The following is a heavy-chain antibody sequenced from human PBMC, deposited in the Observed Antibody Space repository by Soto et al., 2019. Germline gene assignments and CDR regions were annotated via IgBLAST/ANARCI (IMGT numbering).Heavy chain of an antibody. CDR1: GGSISSYY. CDR2: IYYSGST. CDR3: ARTTMEGTAAAPPPPATWFDP. J-gene: IGHJ5*02. Sequence: SETLSLTCTVSGGSISSYYWSWIRQPPGKGLEWIGYIYYSGSTNYNPSLKSRVTISVDTSKNQFSLKLSSVTAADTAVYYCARTTMEGTAAAPPPPATWFDPWGQGTLVTVSS. D-gene: IGHD6-13*01. V-gene: IGHV4-59*08.